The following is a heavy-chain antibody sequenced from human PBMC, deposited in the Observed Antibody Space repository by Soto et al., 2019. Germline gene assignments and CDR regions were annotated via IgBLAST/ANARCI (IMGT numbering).Heavy chain of an antibody. Sequence: PGGSLRLSWAASGFTFSDYYMSWIRQAPGKGLEWGSYISGSGSSIYYTDSGKGRFAGSRDNAKNSLYLQMNSLRAEDTAVYYCARGGARHAQPPDHWGQGALVTVSS. J-gene: IGHJ4*02. CDR2: ISGSGSSI. D-gene: IGHD2-8*01. CDR1: GFTFSDYY. CDR3: ARGGARHAQPPDH. V-gene: IGHV3-11*01.